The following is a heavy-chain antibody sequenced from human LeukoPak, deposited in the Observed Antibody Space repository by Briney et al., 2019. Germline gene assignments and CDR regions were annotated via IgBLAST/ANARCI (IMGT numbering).Heavy chain of an antibody. CDR1: GFTFSNAW. Sequence: GGSLRLSRAASGFTFSNAWMSWVRQAPGKGLEWVGCIKSKTDGGTTDYAAPVKGRFTISRDDSKNTLYLQMNSLKTEDTAVYYCTRSYYNDYWGQGTLVTVSS. CDR3: TRSYYNDY. D-gene: IGHD3-10*01. V-gene: IGHV3-15*01. J-gene: IGHJ4*02. CDR2: IKSKTDGGTT.